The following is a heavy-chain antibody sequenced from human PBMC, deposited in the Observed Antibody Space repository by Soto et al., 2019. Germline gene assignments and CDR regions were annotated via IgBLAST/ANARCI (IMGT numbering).Heavy chain of an antibody. CDR2: MYNTGST. Sequence: SETLSLTCTVSGGSISSYYWSWIRQPPGKGLEWIGYMYNTGSTIYNPSIKSRITISVDTSKNQFSKKLNSVTATDTAFYYCAREGALLFGGNSDYYSTMDVWGQGTTVTVS. CDR3: AREGALLFGGNSDYYSTMDV. D-gene: IGHD2-21*02. J-gene: IGHJ6*02. V-gene: IGHV4-4*08. CDR1: GGSISSYY.